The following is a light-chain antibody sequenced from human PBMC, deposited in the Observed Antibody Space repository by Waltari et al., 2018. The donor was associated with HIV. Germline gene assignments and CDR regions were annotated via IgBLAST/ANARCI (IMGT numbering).Light chain of an antibody. Sequence: SYELTQTPSVSVPPGQTAKIMCSGDTLPRTYVYCYQQQAGQAPVMIIFQDTKRPSDIPARFSASSAGTTATLTISGVQAEDEADYFCQSAHNSDVIFGGGTKLTVL. J-gene: IGLJ2*01. CDR1: TLPRTY. V-gene: IGLV3-25*03. CDR2: QDT. CDR3: QSAHNSDVI.